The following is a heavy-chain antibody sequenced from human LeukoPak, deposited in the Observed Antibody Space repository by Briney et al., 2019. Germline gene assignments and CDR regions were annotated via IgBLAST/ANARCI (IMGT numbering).Heavy chain of an antibody. CDR3: ARRRYYDATGYLD. Sequence: PSETLSLTCTISGGSISSSSYYWHWIRQYPGKGLEWLGTIYYSGSTYYNASLKSRLFISVDTSNNQFSLRLSFVTAADTAVYYCARRRYYDATGYLDWGQGTLITVSS. J-gene: IGHJ1*01. D-gene: IGHD3-22*01. V-gene: IGHV4-39*01. CDR2: IYYSGST. CDR1: GGSISSSSYY.